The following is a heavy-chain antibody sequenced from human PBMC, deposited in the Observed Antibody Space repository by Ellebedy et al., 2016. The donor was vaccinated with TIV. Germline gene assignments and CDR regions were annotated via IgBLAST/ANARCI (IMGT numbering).Heavy chain of an antibody. CDR2: IRAYHGHT. J-gene: IGHJ6*02. D-gene: IGHD3-9*01. CDR3: AAPSRANYDILPGPDFYYHGLDV. V-gene: IGHV1-18*01. Sequence: AASVKVSCKASGYSFTHNAISWVRQAPGQGLESPGWIRAYHGHTNYAQKMQGRVTMTIDTSTSTAYMEVRSLRSDDTAVSYCAAPSRANYDILPGPDFYYHGLDVWGQGTAVTVSS. CDR1: GYSFTHNA.